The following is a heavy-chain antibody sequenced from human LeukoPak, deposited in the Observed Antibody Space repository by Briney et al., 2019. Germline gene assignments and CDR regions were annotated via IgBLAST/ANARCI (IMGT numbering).Heavy chain of an antibody. D-gene: IGHD5-24*01. CDR1: GGSISSGGYY. J-gene: IGHJ4*02. CDR3: ARHPRWLQLPLDY. CDR2: INHSGST. Sequence: PSETLSLTCTVSGGSISSGGYYWRWIRQPPGKGLEWIGEINHSGSTNYNPSLKSRVTISVDTSKNQFSLKLSSVTAADTAVYYCARHPRWLQLPLDYWGQGTLVTVSS. V-gene: IGHV4-39*01.